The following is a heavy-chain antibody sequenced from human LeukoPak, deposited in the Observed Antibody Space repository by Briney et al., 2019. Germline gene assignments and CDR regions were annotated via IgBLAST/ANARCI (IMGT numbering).Heavy chain of an antibody. J-gene: IGHJ4*02. D-gene: IGHD2-15*01. CDR1: GFTFNACP. CDR2: ISHDGRIK. Sequence: GGSLRLSCATSGFTFNACPMHWVRQAPGKGLEWLTLISHDGRIKFYADSVKGRFTISRDNSKNTLYLQMNSLRAEDTAVYYCAKFGYCSGGSCYDFDYWGQGTLVTVSS. V-gene: IGHV3-30-3*02. CDR3: AKFGYCSGGSCYDFDY.